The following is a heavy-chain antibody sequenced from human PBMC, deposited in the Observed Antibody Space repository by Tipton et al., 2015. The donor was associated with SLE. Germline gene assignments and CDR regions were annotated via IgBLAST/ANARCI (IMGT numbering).Heavy chain of an antibody. CDR1: GGSISSYY. V-gene: IGHV4-59*01. Sequence: GSLRLSCTVSGGSISSYYWSWIRQPPGKGLEWIGYIYYSGSTNYNPSLKSRVNISIDTSKNQFSLNLNSVTAADTAMYYCARDGGAFDIWGQGTMVTVSS. CDR2: IYYSGST. J-gene: IGHJ3*02. CDR3: ARDGGAFDI.